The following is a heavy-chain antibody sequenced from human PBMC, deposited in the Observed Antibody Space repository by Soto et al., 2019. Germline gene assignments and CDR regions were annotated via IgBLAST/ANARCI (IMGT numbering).Heavy chain of an antibody. CDR2: LSWNGGHI. J-gene: IGHJ6*03. Sequence: EGQLAESGGGWVQPGRSLRLSCLASGFSFNDYAMHWVRQAPGKSLEWVSGLSWNGGHIGYADSVKGRFTISRDNAENSLHLQMVIKRTEETALYYCVNDIGKDWSSRRCNVYYYFDVWGKGTTFTVSS. CDR3: VNDIGKDWSSRRCNVYYYFDV. D-gene: IGHD2-2*01. CDR1: GFSFNDYA. V-gene: IGHV3-9*01.